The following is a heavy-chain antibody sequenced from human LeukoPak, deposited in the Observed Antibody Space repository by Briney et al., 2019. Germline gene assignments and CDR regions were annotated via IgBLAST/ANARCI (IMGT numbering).Heavy chain of an antibody. Sequence: GGSLRLSCAASGFTFSSYAMSWVRQAPGKGLEWVSAISGSGGSTYYADSVKGRFTISRDNSRNTLYLQMNSLRAEDTAVYYCATPYYDFWSGYYPDAFDIWGQGTMVTVSS. CDR1: GFTFSSYA. V-gene: IGHV3-23*01. CDR2: ISGSGGST. D-gene: IGHD3-3*01. CDR3: ATPYYDFWSGYYPDAFDI. J-gene: IGHJ3*02.